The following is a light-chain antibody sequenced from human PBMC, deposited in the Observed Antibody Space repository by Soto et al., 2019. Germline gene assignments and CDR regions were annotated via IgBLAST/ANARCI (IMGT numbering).Light chain of an antibody. V-gene: IGKV3-20*01. CDR2: AAS. CDR1: QSVRSSL. Sequence: ETVLTQSPGTLPLSPGETATLSCGASQSVRSSLLAWYQQKPGQAPRLLLYAASSRATGIPDSFSGSGSGTDFTLTISRLETEDCAVYYCSQYGSSPPTFGGGTKVEMK. CDR3: SQYGSSPPT. J-gene: IGKJ4*01.